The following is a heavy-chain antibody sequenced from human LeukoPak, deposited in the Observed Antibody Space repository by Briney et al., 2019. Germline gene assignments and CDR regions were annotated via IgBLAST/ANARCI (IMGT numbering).Heavy chain of an antibody. CDR1: GGSISSGGYY. CDR3: AGDLERTLDY. D-gene: IGHD3-3*01. V-gene: IGHV4-31*03. J-gene: IGHJ4*02. Sequence: PSETLSLTCTVSGGSISSGGYYWSWIRQHPGKGLEWIGYIYYIGSTYYNPSLKSRVTISVDTSKNQFSLKLSSVTAADTAVYYCAGDLERTLDYWGQGTLVAVSS. CDR2: IYYIGST.